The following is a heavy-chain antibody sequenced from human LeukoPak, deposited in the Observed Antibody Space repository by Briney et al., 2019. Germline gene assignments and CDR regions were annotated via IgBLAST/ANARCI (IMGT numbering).Heavy chain of an antibody. J-gene: IGHJ6*03. CDR3: ARGEKQQLKAYYYYYMDV. CDR1: GYTFISYG. D-gene: IGHD6-13*01. V-gene: IGHV1-18*01. Sequence: ASVKVSCKASGYTFISYGISWVRQAPGQGLEWMGWISGYNGNTNYAQKFQGRVTMTTDTSTSTAYMELSSLRSEDTAVYYCARGEKQQLKAYYYYYMDVWGKGTTVTVSS. CDR2: ISGYNGNT.